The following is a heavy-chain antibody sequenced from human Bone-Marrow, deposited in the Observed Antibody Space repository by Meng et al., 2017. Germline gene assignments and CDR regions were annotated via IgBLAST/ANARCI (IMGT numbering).Heavy chain of an antibody. J-gene: IGHJ5*02. CDR3: TRPRTTVTGVQWFDP. CDR1: GFTFSGSA. CDR2: IRSKANSYAT. V-gene: IGHV3-73*01. D-gene: IGHD4-17*01. Sequence: ETLSLTCAASGFTFSGSAMHWVRQASGKGLEWVGRIRSKANSYATAYAASVKGRFTISRDDSKNTAYLQMNSLKTEDTAVYYCTRPRTTVTGVQWFDPWGQGTLVTVSS.